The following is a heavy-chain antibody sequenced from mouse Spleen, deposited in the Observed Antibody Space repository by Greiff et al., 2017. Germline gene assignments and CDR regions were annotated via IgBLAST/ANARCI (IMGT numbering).Heavy chain of an antibody. CDR2: IDPSDSET. V-gene: IGHV1-52*01. CDR3: ARDGNPDYFDY. J-gene: IGHJ2*01. CDR1: GYTFTSYW. D-gene: IGHD2-1*01. Sequence: QVQLQQSGAELVRPGSSVKLSCKASGYTFTSYWMHWVKQRPIQGLEWIGNIDPSDSETHYNQKFKDKATLTVDKSSSTAYMQLSSLTSEDSAVYYCARDGNPDYFDYWGQGTTLTVSS.